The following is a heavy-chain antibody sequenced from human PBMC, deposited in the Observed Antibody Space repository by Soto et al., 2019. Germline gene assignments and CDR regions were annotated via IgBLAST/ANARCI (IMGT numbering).Heavy chain of an antibody. D-gene: IGHD3-10*01. Sequence: EASVKVSCKASGYTFTSYDINWVRQATGQGLEWMGWMNPNSGNTGYAQKFQGRVTMTRNTSISTAYMELSSLRPEDTAVYYCGRGRGYRLFPVAYWAQGTRVPVSA. CDR1: GYTFTSYD. CDR3: GRGRGYRLFPVAY. V-gene: IGHV1-8*01. J-gene: IGHJ4*02. CDR2: MNPNSGNT.